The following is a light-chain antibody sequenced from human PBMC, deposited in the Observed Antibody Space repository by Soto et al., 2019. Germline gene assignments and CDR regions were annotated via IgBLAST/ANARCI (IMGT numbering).Light chain of an antibody. Sequence: DIMITQTPLSLSVKHGQTASISFKSIHSILHSDGKTYLYWYLQKPGQPPQLLIYEVSNRFSGVPDRFSGSGSGTDFTLKISRVEAEDVGVYYCMQSIQLPLTFGGWTKVDIK. V-gene: IGKV2D-29*01. CDR1: HSILHSDGKTY. CDR2: EVS. J-gene: IGKJ4*01. CDR3: MQSIQLPLT.